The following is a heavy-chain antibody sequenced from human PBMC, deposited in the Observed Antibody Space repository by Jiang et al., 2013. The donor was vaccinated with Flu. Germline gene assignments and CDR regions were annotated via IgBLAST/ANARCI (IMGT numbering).Heavy chain of an antibody. Sequence: GAEVKKPGASVKVSCKASGYTFTSYAMHWVRQAPGQRLEWMGWINAGNGNTKYSQKFQGRVTITRDTSASTAYMELSSLRSEDTAVYYCARVRSVAGPWDYWGQGTLVTVSS. D-gene: IGHD6-19*01. J-gene: IGHJ4*02. V-gene: IGHV1-3*01. CDR1: GYTFTSYA. CDR2: INAGNGNT. CDR3: ARVRSVAGPWDY.